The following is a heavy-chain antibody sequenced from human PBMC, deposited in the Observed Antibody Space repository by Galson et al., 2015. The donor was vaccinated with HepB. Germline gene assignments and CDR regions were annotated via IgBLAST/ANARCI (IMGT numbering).Heavy chain of an antibody. CDR3: AKGGYDLLTGTPPPLDY. J-gene: IGHJ4*02. CDR1: EFTFSSYA. CDR2: ISGGGDIT. Sequence: SLRLSCAASEFTFSSYAMSWVRQAPGKGLEWVSVISGGGDITYYADSVKGRFAISRDNSKNTLYLQMNSLRAGDTAVYYCAKGGYDLLTGTPPPLDYWGQGTLVTVSS. D-gene: IGHD3-9*01. V-gene: IGHV3-23*01.